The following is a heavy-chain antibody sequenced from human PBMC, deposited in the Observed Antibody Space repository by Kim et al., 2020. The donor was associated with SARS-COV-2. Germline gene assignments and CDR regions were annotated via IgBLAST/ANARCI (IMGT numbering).Heavy chain of an antibody. CDR2: INPNSGGT. J-gene: IGHJ3*02. Sequence: ASVKVSCKASGYTFTGYYMHWVRQAPGQGLEWMGWINPNSGGTNYAQKFQGRVTMTRDTSISTAYMELSRLRSDDTAVYYCAREYNYDSSGHLNDIFDIWGQGTIVTVSS. CDR3: AREYNYDSSGHLNDIFDI. V-gene: IGHV1-2*02. CDR1: GYTFTGYY. D-gene: IGHD3-22*01.